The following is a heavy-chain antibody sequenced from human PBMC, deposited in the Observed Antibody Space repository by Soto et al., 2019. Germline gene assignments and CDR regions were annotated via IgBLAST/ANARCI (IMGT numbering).Heavy chain of an antibody. CDR1: GGSFSGYY. CDR2: INHSGST. Sequence: SETLSLTCAVYGGSFSGYYWSWIRQPPGKGLEWIGEINHSGSTNYNPSLKSPVTISVDTSKNQFSLKLSSVTAADTAVYYCARGRFGSRNYYDSTLSRFDYWGQGTLVTVSS. V-gene: IGHV4-34*01. D-gene: IGHD3-22*01. CDR3: ARGRFGSRNYYDSTLSRFDY. J-gene: IGHJ4*02.